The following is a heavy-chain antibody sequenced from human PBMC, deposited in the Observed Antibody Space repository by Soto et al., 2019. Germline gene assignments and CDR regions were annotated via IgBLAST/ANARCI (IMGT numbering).Heavy chain of an antibody. V-gene: IGHV1-69*01. CDR1: GVSFNNNG. J-gene: IGHJ6*02. CDR2: VSPPFRTS. D-gene: IGHD3-10*01. CDR3: ARVLYYGSGSYSPYGMDV. Sequence: QVQLVQSGAEVKKPGSSVKVSCKTSGVSFNNNGIGWVRQAPGHGLEGMGGVSPPFRTSNYARKFQGGISITADASTGTVNMELSSLTSEDTAQYYCARVLYYGSGSYSPYGMDVWGQGTTVTVSS.